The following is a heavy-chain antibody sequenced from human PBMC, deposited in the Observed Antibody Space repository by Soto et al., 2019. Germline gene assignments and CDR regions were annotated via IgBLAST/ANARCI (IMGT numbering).Heavy chain of an antibody. V-gene: IGHV4-31*03. CDR3: ARGAQYYDFWSGFDY. CDR2: IYYSGST. J-gene: IGHJ4*02. Sequence: SETLSLTCTVSGGSISSGGYYWSWIRQHPGKGLEWIGYIYYSGSTYCNPSLKCRVTISVDTSKNQFSLKLSSVTAADTAVYYCARGAQYYDFWSGFDYWGQGTLVTVSS. CDR1: GGSISSGGYY. D-gene: IGHD3-3*01.